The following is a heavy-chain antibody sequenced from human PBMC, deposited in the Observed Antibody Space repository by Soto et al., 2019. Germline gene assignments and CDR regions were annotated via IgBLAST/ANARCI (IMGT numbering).Heavy chain of an antibody. D-gene: IGHD3-3*01. CDR1: GGTFSSYA. Sequence: SVKVSCKASGGTFSSYAISWVRQAPGQGLEWMGGIIPIFGTANYAQKFQGRVTITADKSTSTAYMELSSLRSEDTAVYYCARIGTIFGVVPFYYGMDVWGQGTTVTVSS. J-gene: IGHJ6*02. CDR3: ARIGTIFGVVPFYYGMDV. CDR2: IIPIFGTA. V-gene: IGHV1-69*06.